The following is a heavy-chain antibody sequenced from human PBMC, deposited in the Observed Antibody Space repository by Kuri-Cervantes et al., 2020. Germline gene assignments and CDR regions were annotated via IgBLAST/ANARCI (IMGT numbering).Heavy chain of an antibody. Sequence: SVKVSCKASGFTFTSSAVQWVRQARGQCLEWIGWIVVGSGNTNYAQRFQERVTITGDMSTSTAYMELRSLRSDDTAVYYCARGFGIAVAGTDYWGQGTLVTVSS. CDR1: GFTFTSSA. J-gene: IGHJ4*02. CDR2: IVVGSGNT. CDR3: ARGFGIAVAGTDY. V-gene: IGHV1-58*01. D-gene: IGHD6-19*01.